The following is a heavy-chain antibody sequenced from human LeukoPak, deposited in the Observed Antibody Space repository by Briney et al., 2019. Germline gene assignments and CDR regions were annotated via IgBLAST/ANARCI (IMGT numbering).Heavy chain of an antibody. D-gene: IGHD3/OR15-3a*01. V-gene: IGHV3-7*02. J-gene: IGHJ4*02. Sequence: GGSLRLSCAASGFTFSSYWMNWVRQAPGKGLEWVANIKQDGSGKYYVDSVKGRFTMSRDNAKNSLYLQMNSLRAEDTAIYYCASIGLGSRRDYWGQGTLVTVSS. CDR3: ASIGLGSRRDY. CDR1: GFTFSSYW. CDR2: IKQDGSGK.